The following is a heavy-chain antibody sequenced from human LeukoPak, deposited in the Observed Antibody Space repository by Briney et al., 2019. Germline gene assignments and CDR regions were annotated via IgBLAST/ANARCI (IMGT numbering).Heavy chain of an antibody. V-gene: IGHV1-2*02. J-gene: IGHJ4*02. D-gene: IGHD1-26*01. CDR1: GYTFTGYY. CDR3: AIIVGAILSFDY. Sequence: ASVKVSCKASGYTFTGYYMHWVRQAPGQGLEGMGWINPNSGGTNYAQKFQGRVTMTRDTSISTAYMELSRLRSDDTAVYYCAIIVGAILSFDYWGQGTLVTVSS. CDR2: INPNSGGT.